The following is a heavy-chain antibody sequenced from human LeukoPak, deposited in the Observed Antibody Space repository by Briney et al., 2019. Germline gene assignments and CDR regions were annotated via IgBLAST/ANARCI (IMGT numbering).Heavy chain of an antibody. Sequence: SETLSLTCTVSGGSISSGGYYWSWIRQPPGKGLEWIGYIYHSGSTYYNPSLKSRVTISVDRSKNQFSLKLSSVTAADTAVYYCARVGVTIFGVAYQGWFDPWGQGTLVTVSS. V-gene: IGHV4-30-2*01. CDR1: GGSISSGGYY. CDR2: IYHSGST. D-gene: IGHD3-3*01. CDR3: ARVGVTIFGVAYQGWFDP. J-gene: IGHJ5*02.